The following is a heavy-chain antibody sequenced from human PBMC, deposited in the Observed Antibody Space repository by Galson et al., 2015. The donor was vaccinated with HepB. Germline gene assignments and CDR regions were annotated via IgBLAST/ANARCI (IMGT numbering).Heavy chain of an antibody. D-gene: IGHD2-2*01. CDR1: GFSFGSYG. CDR2: IWYAGSKK. CDR3: ARDRPYCSSSSCYAPDAFDI. J-gene: IGHJ3*02. Sequence: SLRLSCAASGFSFGSYGMHWVRQAPGMGLEWVAFIWYAGSKKFYVDSVQGRFTISRDNSKNTLYLQMNSLRAEDTAVYYCARDRPYCSSSSCYAPDAFDIWGQGTMVTVSS. V-gene: IGHV3-33*01.